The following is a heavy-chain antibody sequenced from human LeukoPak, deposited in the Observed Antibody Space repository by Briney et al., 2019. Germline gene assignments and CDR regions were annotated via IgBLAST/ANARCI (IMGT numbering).Heavy chain of an antibody. V-gene: IGHV3-23*01. Sequence: GGSLRLSCAASGFTFSSYSMNWVRQAPGKGLEWVSSISGSGGSTYYADSVKGRFTISRDNSKNTLYLQMNSLRAGDTAIYYCAKDLVWAGSGPDAFDIWGQGTMVTVSS. CDR2: ISGSGGST. D-gene: IGHD6-19*01. J-gene: IGHJ3*02. CDR1: GFTFSSYS. CDR3: AKDLVWAGSGPDAFDI.